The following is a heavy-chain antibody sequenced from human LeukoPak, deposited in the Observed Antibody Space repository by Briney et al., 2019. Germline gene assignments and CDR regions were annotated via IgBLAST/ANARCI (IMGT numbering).Heavy chain of an antibody. CDR3: AREWSIAARIYYFDY. D-gene: IGHD6-6*01. CDR2: ISAYNGNT. V-gene: IGHV1-18*01. Sequence: ASVKVSCKASGYTFTSYGISWVRQAPGQGLEWMGWISAYNGNTNYAQKLQGRVTMTTDTSMSTAYMELTSLRAEDTAVYYCAREWSIAARIYYFDYWGQGTLVTVSS. CDR1: GYTFTSYG. J-gene: IGHJ4*02.